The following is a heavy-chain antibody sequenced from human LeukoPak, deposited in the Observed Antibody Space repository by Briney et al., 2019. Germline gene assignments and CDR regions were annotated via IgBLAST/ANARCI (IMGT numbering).Heavy chain of an antibody. D-gene: IGHD3-22*01. V-gene: IGHV4-39*07. CDR2: IYYSGST. J-gene: IGHJ5*02. Sequence: SETLSLTCTVSGGSISSSSYYWGWIRQPPGKGLEWIGSIYYSGSTYYNPSLKSRVTISVDTSKNQFSLKLSSVTAADTAVYYCARGGVGYYDSSGPFDPWGQGTLVTVSS. CDR3: ARGGVGYYDSSGPFDP. CDR1: GGSISSSSYY.